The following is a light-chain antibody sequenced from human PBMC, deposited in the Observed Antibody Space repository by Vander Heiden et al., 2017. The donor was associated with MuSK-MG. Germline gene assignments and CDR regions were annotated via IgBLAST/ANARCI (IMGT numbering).Light chain of an antibody. Sequence: QSALTQPASVSGSPGPSITISCTGTNSDVGGFTYVSWYQQQPGKAPKLMIFDVTERPSGVSYRFSGSKSANTASLTISGLQAEDEADYYCSSYTTNTALGVVFGGGTKLTVL. CDR2: DVT. V-gene: IGLV2-14*01. CDR1: NSDVGGFTY. J-gene: IGLJ2*01. CDR3: SSYTTNTALGVV.